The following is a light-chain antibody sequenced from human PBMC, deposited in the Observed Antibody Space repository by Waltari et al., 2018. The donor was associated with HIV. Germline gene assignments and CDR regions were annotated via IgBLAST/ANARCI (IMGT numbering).Light chain of an antibody. CDR1: QTVNTY. CDR3: QQRTDSIT. Sequence: EIVLTQSPATLSLSPGERATLFCRASQTVNTYLAWYQQKPGQAPSLVIYEASTRATGVPARFSGSGSGTDFTLTISSLEPDDVAVYYCQQRTDSITFGGGTKVEIK. V-gene: IGKV3-11*01. J-gene: IGKJ4*01. CDR2: EAS.